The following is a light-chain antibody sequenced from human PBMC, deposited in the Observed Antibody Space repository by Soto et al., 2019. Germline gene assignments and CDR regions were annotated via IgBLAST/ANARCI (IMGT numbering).Light chain of an antibody. Sequence: DIHMTQSPSSLSASVGDRVTVTCRASQSISTNLNWYQQKPGKAPKLLIYEASSLQRGVPSRFSGSGSGTDFTLTISSLQPEDFAVYYCQQYYNWPRTFGQGTKVDIK. CDR2: EAS. CDR1: QSISTN. CDR3: QQYYNWPRT. V-gene: IGKV1-39*01. J-gene: IGKJ1*01.